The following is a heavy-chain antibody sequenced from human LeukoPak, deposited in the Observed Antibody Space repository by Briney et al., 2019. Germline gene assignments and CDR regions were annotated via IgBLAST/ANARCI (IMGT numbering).Heavy chain of an antibody. V-gene: IGHV3-23*01. D-gene: IGHD2-2*01. CDR2: ISGSGGST. CDR1: GFTFSSYA. CDR3: ANTVVVPAAMSCDFWSGLYAFDI. J-gene: IGHJ3*02. Sequence: GGSLRLSCAASGFTFSSYAMSWVRQAPGKGLEWVSAISGSGGSTYYADSVKGWFTISRDNSKNTLYLQRNSLRAEDTAVYYCANTVVVPAAMSCDFWSGLYAFDIWGQGTMVTVSS.